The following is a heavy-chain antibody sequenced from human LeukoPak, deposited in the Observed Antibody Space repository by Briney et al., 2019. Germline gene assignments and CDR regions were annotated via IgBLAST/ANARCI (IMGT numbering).Heavy chain of an antibody. CDR1: GFTFSSYE. Sequence: SGGSLRLSCAASGFTFSSYEMNWVRQAQGKGLAWVSYISSSGSTIYYADSVKGRFTITRDNAKNSLYLQMNSLRAEDTAVYYCARDSESGWSDYWGQGPLVTVSS. CDR3: ARDSESGWSDY. CDR2: ISSSGSTI. J-gene: IGHJ4*02. D-gene: IGHD6-19*01. V-gene: IGHV3-48*03.